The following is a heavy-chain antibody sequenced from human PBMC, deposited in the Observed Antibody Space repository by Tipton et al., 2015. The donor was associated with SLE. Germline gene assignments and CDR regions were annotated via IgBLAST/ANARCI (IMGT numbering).Heavy chain of an antibody. CDR2: SYYSGNT. CDR1: GGSMNSGGYS. Sequence: TLSLTCAVSGGSMNSGGYSWNWIRQPPGKGLEWIGYSYYSGNTYYNPSLKSRITISVDTSKNQFSLKLTSVTAADTAMYYCARASTALAPFDYWGQGTLATVSS. V-gene: IGHV4-31*11. J-gene: IGHJ4*02. D-gene: IGHD2-21*02. CDR3: ARASTALAPFDY.